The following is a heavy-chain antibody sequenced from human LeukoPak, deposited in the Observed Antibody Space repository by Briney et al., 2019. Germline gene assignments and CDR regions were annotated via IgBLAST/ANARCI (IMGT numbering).Heavy chain of an antibody. J-gene: IGHJ6*02. CDR1: GFTFSSYA. CDR2: ISGSGGST. Sequence: GGSLRLSCAASGFTFSSYAMSWVRQAPGKGLEWVSAISGSGGSTYYADSVKGRFTISRDNSKNTLYLQMNSLRAEDTAVYYCAILSNDYGDYDLSPGDGMDVWGQGTTVTVSS. V-gene: IGHV3-23*01. CDR3: AILSNDYGDYDLSPGDGMDV. D-gene: IGHD4-17*01.